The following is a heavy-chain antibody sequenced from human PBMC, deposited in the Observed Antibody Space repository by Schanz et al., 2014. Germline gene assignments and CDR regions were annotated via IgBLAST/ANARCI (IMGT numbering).Heavy chain of an antibody. Sequence: QVPLVQSGAEVKKPGSSVKVSCKGSGGTFGRDTISWVRQAPGQGLEWMGGIAPIFDRVIYAQKFQGRVTITADKSTTTAYMELSSLTSADTAMYYCARDLDWTHDFWGQGTLVTVSS. V-gene: IGHV1-69*08. J-gene: IGHJ4*02. D-gene: IGHD1-1*01. CDR1: GGTFGRDT. CDR3: ARDLDWTHDF. CDR2: IAPIFDRV.